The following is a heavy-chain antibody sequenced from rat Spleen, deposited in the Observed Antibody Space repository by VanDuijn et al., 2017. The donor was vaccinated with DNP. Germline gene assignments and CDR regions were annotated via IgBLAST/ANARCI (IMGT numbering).Heavy chain of an antibody. V-gene: IGHV5-17*01. J-gene: IGHJ3*01. CDR1: GFTFSDYA. D-gene: IGHD4-6*01. Sequence: EVQLVESGGALVQPGRSLKLSCTASGFTFSDYAMAWVRQAPKKGLEWVATISYDGSRTYHRDSVKGRFTISRDNAKSTLYLQMDSLRSEDTATYYCTNTLLGTGGFAYWGQGTLVTVSS. CDR3: TNTLLGTGGFAY. CDR2: ISYDGSRT.